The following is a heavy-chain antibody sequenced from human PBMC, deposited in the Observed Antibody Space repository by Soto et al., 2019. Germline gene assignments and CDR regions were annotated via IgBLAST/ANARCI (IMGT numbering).Heavy chain of an antibody. CDR2: IIPILGIA. CDR1: GGTFSSYT. CDR3: ARPRMADYYYYGMDV. J-gene: IGHJ6*02. Sequence: QVQLVQSGAEVKKPGSSVKVSCKASGGTFSSYTISWVRQAPGQGLEWMGRIIPILGIANYAQKFQGRVTITADKSTITAYMELSSLRSEDTAVYYCARPRMADYYYYGMDVWGQGTTVTVSS. V-gene: IGHV1-69*02. D-gene: IGHD2-8*01.